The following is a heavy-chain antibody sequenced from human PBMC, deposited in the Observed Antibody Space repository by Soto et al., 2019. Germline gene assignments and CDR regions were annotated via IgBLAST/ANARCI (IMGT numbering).Heavy chain of an antibody. J-gene: IGHJ6*03. Sequence: SETLSLTCTVSGYSISTYSYYWGLIRQSPGKGLEWIGSISYTGDSYYNPSLQGRVTISVDTPKNQFSLKLSSVTAADTAVYYCARQRSGYCSGGSCYSFLRYTSDTNYYYYYYMDVWGKGTTVTVSS. CDR1: GYSISTYSYY. CDR3: ARQRSGYCSGGSCYSFLRYTSDTNYYYYYYMDV. CDR2: ISYTGDS. V-gene: IGHV4-39*01. D-gene: IGHD2-15*01.